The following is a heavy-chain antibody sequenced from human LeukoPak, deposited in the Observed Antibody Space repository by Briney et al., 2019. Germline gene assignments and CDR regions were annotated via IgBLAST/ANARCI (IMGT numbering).Heavy chain of an antibody. D-gene: IGHD3-22*01. J-gene: IGHJ3*02. V-gene: IGHV3-64*02. Sequence: GGSLRLSCAGSGFTFSDYTMHWVRQGPGKGLEYVSAITANARSKYHADSVRGRFTISRDNSKNTLYLQMNSLRAEDTAVYYCAVNYYDSSGYLDAFDIWGQGTMVTVSS. CDR3: AVNYYDSSGYLDAFDI. CDR2: ITANARSK. CDR1: GFTFSDYT.